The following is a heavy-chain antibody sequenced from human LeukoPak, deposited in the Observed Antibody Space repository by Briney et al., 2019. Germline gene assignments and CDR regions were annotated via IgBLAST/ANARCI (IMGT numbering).Heavy chain of an antibody. D-gene: IGHD6-19*01. V-gene: IGHV4-39*07. CDR3: ARDPRGYSSGWIGQRGYMDV. J-gene: IGHJ6*03. CDR1: GGSISSSSYY. CDR2: IYYSGST. Sequence: SETLSLTCTVSGGSISSSSYYWGWIRQPPGKGLEWIGSIYYSGSTYYNPSLKSRVTISVDTSKNQFSLKLSSVTAADTAVYYCARDPRGYSSGWIGQRGYMDVWGKGTTVTVSS.